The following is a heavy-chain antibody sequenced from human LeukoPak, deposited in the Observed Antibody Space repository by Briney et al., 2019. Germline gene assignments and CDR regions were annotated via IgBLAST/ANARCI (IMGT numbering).Heavy chain of an antibody. V-gene: IGHV1-18*01. J-gene: IGHJ4*02. CDR1: GYTFTSYG. Sequence: GASVKVFCKASGYTFTSYGISWVRQAPGQGLEWMGWISTYDGNTNYAQIFQGRVTVTTDTSASTVYMELRSLRSDDTAVYYCARDGVVTPYYFDYWGQGTLVTVSS. D-gene: IGHD3-3*01. CDR2: ISTYDGNT. CDR3: ARDGVVTPYYFDY.